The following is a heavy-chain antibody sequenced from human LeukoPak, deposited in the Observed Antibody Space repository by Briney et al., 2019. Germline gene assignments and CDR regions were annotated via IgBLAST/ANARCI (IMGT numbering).Heavy chain of an antibody. Sequence: GRSLRLSCAASGFTFSSYAMHWVRQAPGKGLEWVAVISYDGSNKYYADSVKGRFTISRDNSKNTLYLQMNSLRAEDTAVYYCARSAMVRDPIGEFDPWGQGTLVTVSS. J-gene: IGHJ5*02. CDR1: GFTFSSYA. CDR3: ARSAMVRDPIGEFDP. D-gene: IGHD3-10*01. CDR2: ISYDGSNK. V-gene: IGHV3-30-3*01.